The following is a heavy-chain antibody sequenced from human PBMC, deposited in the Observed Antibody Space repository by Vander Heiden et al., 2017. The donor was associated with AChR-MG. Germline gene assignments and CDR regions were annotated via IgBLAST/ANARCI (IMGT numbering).Heavy chain of an antibody. CDR3: AKGRRNCGGDCYSYFDY. V-gene: IGHV3-23*01. CDR1: AFPFSSCA. Sequence: EVQLLESGGGLVQPGGSWRLSCEDSAFPFSSCAMRGVRQAPGKGLEWVSANSGSGGSTYYADSVKGRFTISRDNSKNTLYLQMNSLRAEDTAVYYCAKGRRNCGGDCYSYFDYWGQGTLVTVSS. J-gene: IGHJ4*02. CDR2: NSGSGGST. D-gene: IGHD2-21*02.